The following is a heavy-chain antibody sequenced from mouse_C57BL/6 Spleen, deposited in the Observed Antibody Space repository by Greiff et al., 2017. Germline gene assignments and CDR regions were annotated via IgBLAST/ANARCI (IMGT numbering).Heavy chain of an antibody. J-gene: IGHJ3*01. CDR1: GYTFTSYW. CDR2: IDPSDSYT. V-gene: IGHV1-59*01. CDR3: ARFNWDSWFAY. D-gene: IGHD4-1*01. Sequence: QVQLKQPGAELVRPGTSVKLSCKASGYTFTSYWMHWVKQRPGQGLEWIGVIDPSDSYTNYNQKFKGKATLTVDTSSSTAYMQLSSLTSEDSAVYYCARFNWDSWFAYWGQGTLVTVSA.